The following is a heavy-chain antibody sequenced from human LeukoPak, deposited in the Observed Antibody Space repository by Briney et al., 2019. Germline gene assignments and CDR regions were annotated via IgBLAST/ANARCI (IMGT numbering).Heavy chain of an antibody. V-gene: IGHV1-8*01. CDR3: ARGWGSSGSFDY. CDR1: GYTSTSYD. Sequence: GASVKVSCKASGYTSTSYDINWVRQATGQGLEWMGWMNPNSGNTGYAQKFQGRVTMTRNTSVSTAYMELSSLRSEDTAVYYCARGWGSSGSFDYWGQGTLVTVSS. CDR2: MNPNSGNT. J-gene: IGHJ4*02. D-gene: IGHD3-22*01.